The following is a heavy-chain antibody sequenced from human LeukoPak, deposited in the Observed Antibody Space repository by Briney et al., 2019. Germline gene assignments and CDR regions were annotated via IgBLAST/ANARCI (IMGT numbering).Heavy chain of an antibody. CDR2: INTNTGNP. Sequence: GASVKVSCKASGYTFTSYAMNWVRQAPGQGLEWMGWINTNTGNPTYAQGFTGRFVFSLDTSVSTAYLQISSLKAEGTAVYYCARDSGGANDFWSGHPFDPWGQGTLVTVSS. CDR1: GYTFTSYA. D-gene: IGHD3-3*01. V-gene: IGHV7-4-1*02. CDR3: ARDSGGANDFWSGHPFDP. J-gene: IGHJ5*02.